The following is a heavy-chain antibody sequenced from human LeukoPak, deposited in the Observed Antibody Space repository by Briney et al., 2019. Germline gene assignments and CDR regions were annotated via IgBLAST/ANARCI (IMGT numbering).Heavy chain of an antibody. CDR3: ASNPHPYYYDSSGYYFGFDY. J-gene: IGHJ4*02. Sequence: VASVKVSCKASGGTSTTYAINWVRQAPGQGLEWMGGIIPMFGTPHYAQKFQGRVTIIADESMGTAYMDLSSLRSNDTAVYFCASNPHPYYYDSSGYYFGFDYWGQGTLVTVSS. V-gene: IGHV1-69*13. CDR2: IIPMFGTP. CDR1: GGTSTTYA. D-gene: IGHD3-22*01.